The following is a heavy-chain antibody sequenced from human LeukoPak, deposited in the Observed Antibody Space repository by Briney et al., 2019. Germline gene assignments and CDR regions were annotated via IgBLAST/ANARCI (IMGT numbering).Heavy chain of an antibody. Sequence: PSETLSLTCTVSGGSITNSYYWGWIRRPPGKGLEWIGSIYYSGSTYYNPSLKSRVTISVDTSKNQFSLKLSSVTAADTAVYYCARQYYYNRAIYSKLDFWGQGTLVTVSS. V-gene: IGHV4-39*01. CDR2: IYYSGST. CDR3: ARQYYYNRAIYSKLDF. D-gene: IGHD3-22*01. CDR1: GGSITNSYY. J-gene: IGHJ4*02.